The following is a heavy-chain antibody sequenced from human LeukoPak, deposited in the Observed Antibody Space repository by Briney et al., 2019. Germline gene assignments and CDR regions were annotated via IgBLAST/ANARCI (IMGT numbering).Heavy chain of an antibody. J-gene: IGHJ3*02. CDR2: MNPNSGNT. Sequence: ASEKVSCKASGYTFTSYDINWVRQATGQGLEWMGWMNPNSGNTGYAQKFQGRVTMTRNTSISTAYMELSSLRSEDTAVYYCARGEVLLWFGELLNAFDIWGQGTMDTVSS. D-gene: IGHD3-10*01. V-gene: IGHV1-8*01. CDR3: ARGEVLLWFGELLNAFDI. CDR1: GYTFTSYD.